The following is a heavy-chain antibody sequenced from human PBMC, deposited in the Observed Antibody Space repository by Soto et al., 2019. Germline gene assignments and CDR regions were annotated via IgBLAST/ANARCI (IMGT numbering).Heavy chain of an antibody. D-gene: IGHD7-27*01. CDR3: ASGPSGDKVDY. V-gene: IGHV4-30-4*01. J-gene: IGHJ4*02. CDR1: GGSISSVDHC. Sequence: QVQLQESGPGLVKPSQTLSLTCTVSGGSISSVDHCWRWIRQPPDKGPECIGHIYSGGSTYRNPSLTIQGTILIDRSKNQFSLQPNSVISADTADYYCASGPSGDKVDYWGQGTLVTVSS. CDR2: IYSGGST.